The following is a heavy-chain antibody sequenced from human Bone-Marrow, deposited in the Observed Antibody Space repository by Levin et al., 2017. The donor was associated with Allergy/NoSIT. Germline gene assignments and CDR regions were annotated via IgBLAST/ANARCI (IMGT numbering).Heavy chain of an antibody. D-gene: IGHD1-14*01. Sequence: GGSLRLSCAASGFTFSDHYMDWVRQAPGKGLEWVGRTRNKANSYTTEYAASVKGRFTISRDDSKNSLYLQMNSLKTEDTAVYYCARLGTLGYWGQGTLVTVSS. CDR2: TRNKANSYTT. CDR1: GFTFSDHY. V-gene: IGHV3-72*01. CDR3: ARLGTLGY. J-gene: IGHJ4*02.